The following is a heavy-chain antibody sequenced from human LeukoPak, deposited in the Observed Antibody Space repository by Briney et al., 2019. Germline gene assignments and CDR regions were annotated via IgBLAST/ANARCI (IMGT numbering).Heavy chain of an antibody. V-gene: IGHV3-74*01. CDR1: GFTFSSSW. D-gene: IGHD5-18*01. Sequence: GGSLRLSCAASGFTFSSSWMHWVRQAPGEGLVWVSRINSDGSGTSFADSVKGRFTISRDNAKNTLYLQMNSLRAEDTAVYYCARSYSYGINYWGQGTLVTVSS. CDR2: INSDGSGT. CDR3: ARSYSYGINY. J-gene: IGHJ4*02.